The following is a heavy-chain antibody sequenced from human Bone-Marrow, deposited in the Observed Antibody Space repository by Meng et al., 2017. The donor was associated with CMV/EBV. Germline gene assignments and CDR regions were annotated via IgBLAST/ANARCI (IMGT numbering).Heavy chain of an antibody. D-gene: IGHD2-2*01. CDR2: MNPNSGNT. CDR1: GYTFTTYD. J-gene: IGHJ4*02. Sequence: ASVKVSCKASGYTFTTYDIDWVRQATGQGLEWMGWMNPNSGNTGYAQKFEGRVTMTRNTSISTAYMELSSLRSEDTAVYYCAKHSGGYCSSNSCTIDYWGQGNLVIVDS. CDR3: AKHSGGYCSSNSCTIDY. V-gene: IGHV1-8*01.